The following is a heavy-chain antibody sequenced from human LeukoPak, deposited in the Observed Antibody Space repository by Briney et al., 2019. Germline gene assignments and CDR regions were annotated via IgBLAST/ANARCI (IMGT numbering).Heavy chain of an antibody. CDR1: GGSISSSSYY. J-gene: IGHJ4*02. CDR2: IYYSGST. D-gene: IGHD3-3*01. Sequence: PSETLSLTCTVSGGSISSSSYYWGWIRQPPGKGLERIGSIYYSGSTYYNPSLKSRVTISVDTSKNQFSLKLSFVTAADTAVYYCASYDFWSGYFGYWDQGTLVTVSS. CDR3: ASYDFWSGYFGY. V-gene: IGHV4-39*01.